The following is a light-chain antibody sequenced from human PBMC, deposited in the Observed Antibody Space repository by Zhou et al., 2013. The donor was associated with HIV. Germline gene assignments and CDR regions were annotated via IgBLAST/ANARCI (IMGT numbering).Light chain of an antibody. Sequence: ATRMTQSPLSVSASTGDRVTITCRASHDVKTHVAWYQQKPGKAPRLLISSAFSLQPEVPSRFSGSGSGTNFTFFISCLQSEDFAIYFCHQYYTLPLTFGGGTMV. V-gene: IGKV1-8*01. J-gene: IGKJ4*01. CDR2: SAF. CDR1: HDVKTH. CDR3: HQYYTLPLT.